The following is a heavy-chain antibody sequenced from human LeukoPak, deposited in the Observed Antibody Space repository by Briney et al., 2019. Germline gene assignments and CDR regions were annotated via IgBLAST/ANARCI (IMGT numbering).Heavy chain of an antibody. V-gene: IGHV1-18*01. Sequence: GASVKVSCKASGYTFTSYGISWVRQAPGQGLEWMGWISAYNGNTNYAQKLQGRVTMTTDTSTSTAYMELRSLRSDDTAVYYCARPMIQDVVVPAATWFDPWGQGTLVTVSS. J-gene: IGHJ5*02. CDR3: ARPMIQDVVVPAATWFDP. CDR2: ISAYNGNT. CDR1: GYTFTSYG. D-gene: IGHD2-2*01.